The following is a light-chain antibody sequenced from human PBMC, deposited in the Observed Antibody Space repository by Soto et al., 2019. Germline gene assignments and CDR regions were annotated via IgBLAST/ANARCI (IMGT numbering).Light chain of an antibody. CDR3: QTYDSSLRGSI. V-gene: IGLV1-40*01. Sequence: QSVLTQPPSVSGAPGQRVTISCTGSRSNIGAGYDVHWYQQLPGTAPKLLIYVTNNRPSGVPDRFSGSKSDTSASLAITGLRAEDEADYYCQTYDSSLRGSIFGGGTKLTVL. J-gene: IGLJ2*01. CDR2: VTN. CDR1: RSNIGAGYD.